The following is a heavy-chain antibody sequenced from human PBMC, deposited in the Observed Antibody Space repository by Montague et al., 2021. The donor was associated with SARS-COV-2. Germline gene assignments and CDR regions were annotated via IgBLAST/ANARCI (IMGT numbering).Heavy chain of an antibody. CDR2: VSYSSTYI. D-gene: IGHD3-10*01. J-gene: IGHJ4*02. CDR3: VRDQSPMGFGY. Sequence: FLRLSCAASGFTLSNYNMNWIRQAPGKGLEWVSSVSYSSTYIYYADSVKGRFSISRDNAQNLLSLQMNNLRADDTAVYYCVRDQSPMGFGYWGQGTLVTVSS. CDR1: GFTLSNYN. V-gene: IGHV3-21*03.